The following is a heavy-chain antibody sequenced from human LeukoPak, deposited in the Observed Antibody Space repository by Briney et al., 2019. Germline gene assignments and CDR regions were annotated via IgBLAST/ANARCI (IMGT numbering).Heavy chain of an antibody. Sequence: SETLSLTCAVYGGSFSGYYWSWIRQPPGKGLEWIGEINHSRSTNYHPSLKSRVTISVDTSKNQFSLKLSSVTAADTAVYCARRLGRKFGERFYYYHYMDVWGKGTTVTISS. D-gene: IGHD3-10*01. CDR2: INHSRST. V-gene: IGHV4-34*01. CDR3: ARRLGRKFGERFYYYHYMDV. CDR1: GGSFSGYY. J-gene: IGHJ6*03.